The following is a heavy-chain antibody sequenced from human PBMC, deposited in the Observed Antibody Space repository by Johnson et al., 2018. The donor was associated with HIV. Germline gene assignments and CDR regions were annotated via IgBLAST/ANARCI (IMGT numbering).Heavy chain of an antibody. CDR3: AKRVPSKQLVDAFDI. CDR1: GFTFSSYG. V-gene: IGHV3-30*02. D-gene: IGHD6-6*01. Sequence: QVQLVESGGGVVQPGGSLRLSCAASGFTFSSYGMHWVRQAPGKGLEWVAFIRYDGRNKYYADSVQGRFTISRDNSKNTLYLQMNSLRAEDTAVYYCAKRVPSKQLVDAFDIWGQGTMVTVSS. J-gene: IGHJ3*02. CDR2: IRYDGRNK.